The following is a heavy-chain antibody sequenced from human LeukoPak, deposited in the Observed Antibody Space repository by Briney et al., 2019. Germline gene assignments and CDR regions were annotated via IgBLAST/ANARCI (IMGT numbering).Heavy chain of an antibody. J-gene: IGHJ4*02. CDR2: ISSGSQYI. D-gene: IGHD6-13*01. CDR1: GFTFSNHK. Sequence: PGGSLRLSCVASGFTFSNHKMNWVRQAPGKGLEWVSSISSGSQYISYGGSVRGRFTISRDNAKNSLYLLMNSLRAGDSAVYYCVRGSASSSWYDRFDFWGQGTLVIVSS. V-gene: IGHV3-21*01. CDR3: VRGSASSSWYDRFDF.